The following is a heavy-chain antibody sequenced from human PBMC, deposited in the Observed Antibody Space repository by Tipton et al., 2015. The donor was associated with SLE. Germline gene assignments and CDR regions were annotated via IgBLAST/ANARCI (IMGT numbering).Heavy chain of an antibody. CDR2: IYTSGST. J-gene: IGHJ5*02. D-gene: IGHD1-26*01. CDR1: GGSISSGSYY. CDR3: ASESGSYGWFDP. Sequence: TLSLTCTVSGGSISSGSYYWSWIRQPAGKGLEWIGRIYTSGSTNYNPSLKSRVPISVDTSKNQFSLKLGCVTAADTAVYDCASESGSYGWFDPWRQGTLVTVS. V-gene: IGHV4-61*02.